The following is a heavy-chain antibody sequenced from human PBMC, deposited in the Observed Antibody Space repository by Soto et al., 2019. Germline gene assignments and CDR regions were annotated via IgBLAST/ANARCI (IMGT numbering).Heavy chain of an antibody. Sequence: SVKVSCKASGGTFSSYAISWVRQAPGQGLEWMGGIIPIFGTANYAQKFQGRVTVTADESTSTAYMELSSLRSEDTAVYYCVRVYHRPLAYCGGDCYRNWFDPWGQGTLVTVSS. V-gene: IGHV1-69*13. CDR1: GGTFSSYA. CDR2: IIPIFGTA. D-gene: IGHD2-21*02. CDR3: VRVYHRPLAYCGGDCYRNWFDP. J-gene: IGHJ5*02.